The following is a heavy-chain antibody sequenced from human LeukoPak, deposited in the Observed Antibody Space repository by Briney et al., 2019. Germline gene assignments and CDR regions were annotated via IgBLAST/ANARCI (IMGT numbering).Heavy chain of an antibody. Sequence: GGSLRLSCAASGFTFSSYSMNWVRQAPGKGLEWVSYISSSSSTIYYADSVKGRFTISRDNAKNSLYLQMNSLRAEDTAVYYCARLGIVLMVYANAPLAEPFDYWGQGTLVTVSS. CDR1: GFTFSSYS. CDR3: ARLGIVLMVYANAPLAEPFDY. D-gene: IGHD2-8*01. J-gene: IGHJ4*02. V-gene: IGHV3-48*01. CDR2: ISSSSSTI.